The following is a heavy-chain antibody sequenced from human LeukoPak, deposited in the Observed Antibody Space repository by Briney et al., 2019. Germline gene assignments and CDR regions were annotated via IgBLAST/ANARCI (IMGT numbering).Heavy chain of an antibody. Sequence: PGGSLRVSCAASGFTFSSYWMTWVRQAPGKGLEWVANIKQDGSQKFNLDSVKGRFTISRDNAKESLFLQMNSLRAEDTAVYYCARHYDSTAYSLDYWGQGTLVTVSS. CDR2: IKQDGSQK. D-gene: IGHD3-22*01. J-gene: IGHJ4*02. V-gene: IGHV3-7*01. CDR3: ARHYDSTAYSLDY. CDR1: GFTFSSYW.